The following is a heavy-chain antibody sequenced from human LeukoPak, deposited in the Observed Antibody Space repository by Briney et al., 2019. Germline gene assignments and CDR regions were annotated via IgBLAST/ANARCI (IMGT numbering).Heavy chain of an antibody. CDR1: GGTFSSYA. Sequence: EASVKVSCKASGGTFSSYAISWVRQAPGQGLEWMGGIIPIFGTANYAQKFQGRVTITADESTSPAYMELSSLRSEDTAVHYCARVDCGGDCYPDYYYMDVWGKGTTVTVSS. D-gene: IGHD2-21*01. CDR2: IIPIFGTA. CDR3: ARVDCGGDCYPDYYYMDV. V-gene: IGHV1-69*13. J-gene: IGHJ6*03.